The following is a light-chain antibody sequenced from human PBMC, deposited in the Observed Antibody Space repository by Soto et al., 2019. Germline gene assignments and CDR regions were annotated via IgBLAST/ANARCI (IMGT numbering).Light chain of an antibody. CDR1: QSLLHSNGYNY. CDR3: MQPRQSWT. V-gene: IGKV2-28*01. J-gene: IGKJ1*01. Sequence: DIVMTQCPLSVPVTPGEPASISCGSSQSLLHSNGYNYLDWYLQKPGQSPQLLIYLGSNRASGVPDRFSGSGSGTDFTLKISRVEAEDVGVYYCMQPRQSWTFCQGTKVDI. CDR2: LGS.